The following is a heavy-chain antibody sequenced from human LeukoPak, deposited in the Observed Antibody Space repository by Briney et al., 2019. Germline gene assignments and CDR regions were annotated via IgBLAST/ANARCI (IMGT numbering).Heavy chain of an antibody. Sequence: GGSLRLSCAASGFTFSSYWMHWVRQAPGKGLVWVSRVNSDGTGTTYADSVEGRFTISRDNAKNSMSLHINSLRVEDTAMYFCARGDVDYYDSSGSDAFYIWGQGTRVTVSS. V-gene: IGHV3-74*01. D-gene: IGHD3-22*01. CDR3: ARGDVDYYDSSGSDAFYI. J-gene: IGHJ3*02. CDR1: GFTFSSYW. CDR2: VNSDGTGT.